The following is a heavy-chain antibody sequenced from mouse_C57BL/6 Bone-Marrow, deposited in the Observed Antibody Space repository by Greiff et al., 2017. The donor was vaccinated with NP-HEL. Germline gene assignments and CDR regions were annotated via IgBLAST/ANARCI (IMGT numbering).Heavy chain of an antibody. Sequence: EVQLVESGGGLVQPGGSMKLSCVASGFTFSNYWMNWVRQSPEKGLEWVAQIRLKSDNYATHYAESVKGRFTISRDDSKSSVYLQMNNLRAEDTGIYYCTGDLLWYFDVWGTGTTVTVSS. V-gene: IGHV6-3*01. CDR2: IRLKSDNYAT. D-gene: IGHD2-1*01. J-gene: IGHJ1*03. CDR1: GFTFSNYW. CDR3: TGDLLWYFDV.